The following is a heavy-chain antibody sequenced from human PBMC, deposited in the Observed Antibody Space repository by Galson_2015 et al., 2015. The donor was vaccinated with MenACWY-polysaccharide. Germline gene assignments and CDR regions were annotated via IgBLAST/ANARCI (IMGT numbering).Heavy chain of an antibody. J-gene: IGHJ5*02. V-gene: IGHV4-61*01. D-gene: IGHD3-10*01. CDR2: MSYRGRA. CDR3: VGEPTQSASFGWFDP. CDR1: GGSVSSDTDS. Sequence: ETLSLTCTVSGGSVSSDTDSWGWLRQPPGKGLEWIGSMSYRGRANSNPSLKRRVVLSLDTSKNQLSLRLTSETAADTAMYYWVGEPTQSASFGWFDPWGQGTLVTVSP.